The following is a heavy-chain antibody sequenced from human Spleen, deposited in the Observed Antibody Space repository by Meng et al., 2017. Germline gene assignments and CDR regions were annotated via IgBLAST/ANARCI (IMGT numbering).Heavy chain of an antibody. CDR3: ARVPFYHDNSGQDY. CDR2: ISWEGDRT. Sequence: GESLKISCIASGFMFDDYAMHWVRQPPGKGLEWVSLISWEGDRTDYADSVKGRFTISRDNSKNSLYLQMNSLRAEDTAVYYCARVPFYHDNSGQDYWGQGTLVTVSS. CDR1: GFMFDDYA. D-gene: IGHD3-22*01. V-gene: IGHV3-43D*04. J-gene: IGHJ4*02.